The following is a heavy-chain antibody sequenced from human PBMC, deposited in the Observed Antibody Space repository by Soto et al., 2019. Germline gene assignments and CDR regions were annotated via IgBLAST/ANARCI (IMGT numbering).Heavy chain of an antibody. CDR3: TRAERFPRSWFDP. D-gene: IGHD3-10*01. Sequence: SETLSLTCGVYGGSFRNYYWIWVRQPPGKGLEWIGEVNHSGEATYNPSLQSRITISLDTSNNQFSLKMTSVTAADTAMYLCTRAERFPRSWFDPWGQGTQVTVSS. V-gene: IGHV4-34*01. CDR1: GGSFRNYY. J-gene: IGHJ5*02. CDR2: VNHSGEA.